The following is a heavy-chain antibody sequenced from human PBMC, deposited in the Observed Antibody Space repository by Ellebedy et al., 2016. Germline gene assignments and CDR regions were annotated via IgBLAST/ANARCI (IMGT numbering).Heavy chain of an antibody. CDR1: GFTFSSYS. J-gene: IGHJ6*02. CDR3: ARAPSYLGDIVVVPAASLRAYYYGMDV. Sequence: GGSLRLSCAAPGFTFSSYSMNWVRQAPGKGLEWVSYISSSSSTIYYADSVKGRFTVSRDNAKNSLYLQMNSLRAEETAVYYCARAPSYLGDIVVVPAASLRAYYYGMDVWGQGTTVTVSS. CDR2: ISSSSSTI. V-gene: IGHV3-48*01. D-gene: IGHD2-2*01.